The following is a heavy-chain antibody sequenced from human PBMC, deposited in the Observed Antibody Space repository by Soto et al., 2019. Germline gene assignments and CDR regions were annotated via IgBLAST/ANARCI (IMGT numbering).Heavy chain of an antibody. D-gene: IGHD2-2*01. V-gene: IGHV2-26*01. CDR3: AREGKGYGFRTRCNNDYDDGMDG. J-gene: IGHJ6*02. Sequence: QVTLKESGPVLVKPTENLTLTCTVSGFSLSNARMGVSWIRQPQGNALEWLAHIFSNDVKSYSTSLKSRLTKSQDTCKSQVDLTMSNVEPVDTGTCYCAREGKGYGFRTRCNNDYDDGMDGWGQGTTVTVSS. CDR2: IFSNDVK. CDR1: GFSLSNARMG.